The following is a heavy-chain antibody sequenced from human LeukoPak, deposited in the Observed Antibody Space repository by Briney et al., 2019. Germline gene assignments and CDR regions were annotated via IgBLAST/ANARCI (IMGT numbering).Heavy chain of an antibody. J-gene: IGHJ3*02. CDR3: ARDRGSGIEAFDI. CDR2: INPSGGST. D-gene: IGHD3-10*01. Sequence: ASVKVSCKASGYTFTSYYMHWVRQAPGQGLEWMGIINPSGGSTCYAQKFQGRVTMTRDTSTSTVYMELSSLRSEDTAVYYCARDRGSGIEAFDIWGQGTMVTVSS. CDR1: GYTFTSYY. V-gene: IGHV1-46*01.